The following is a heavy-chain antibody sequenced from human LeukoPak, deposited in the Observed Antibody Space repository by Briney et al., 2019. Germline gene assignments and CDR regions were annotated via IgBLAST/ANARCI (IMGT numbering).Heavy chain of an antibody. CDR2: ISGSSSYT. Sequence: KPGGSQRLSRAASGFTFSSYSMNWVRQAPGKGLEWVSYISGSSSYTNYADSVTGRFTISRDNAKNSLYLQMNSLRAEDTAVYYCARARGEDYGDYVTLYFDFWGQGTLVTVSS. CDR3: ARARGEDYGDYVTLYFDF. V-gene: IGHV3-21*05. J-gene: IGHJ4*02. CDR1: GFTFSSYS. D-gene: IGHD4-17*01.